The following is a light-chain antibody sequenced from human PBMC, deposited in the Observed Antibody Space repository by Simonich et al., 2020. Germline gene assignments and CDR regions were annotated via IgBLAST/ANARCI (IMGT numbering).Light chain of an antibody. J-gene: IGLJ3*02. V-gene: IGLV2-14*01. CDR3: SSYTSSSTWV. Sequence: QSALTQPASVSGSPGQSITISFTGTSSDVGGYNYVSWYQQHPGKAPKLMIYYVRTRPSGVSNRFSGSKSGNTASLTISGLQAEDEADYYCSSYTSSSTWVFGGGTKLTVL. CDR2: YVR. CDR1: SSDVGGYNY.